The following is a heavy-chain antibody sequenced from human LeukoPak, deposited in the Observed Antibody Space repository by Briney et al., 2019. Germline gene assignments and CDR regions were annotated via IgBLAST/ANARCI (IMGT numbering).Heavy chain of an antibody. V-gene: IGHV1-18*01. CDR1: GYTFTTYG. D-gene: IGHD1-26*01. CDR2: ISTYDGST. Sequence: GASVKVSCKASGYTFTTYGINWVRQAPGQGLEWMGWISTYDGSTNYAQKLRDRVTMIREISTSTAYMELRSLRSDDTAVYYCARDQPRRGPGNHDYWGQGTLVTVSS. J-gene: IGHJ4*02. CDR3: ARDQPRRGPGNHDY.